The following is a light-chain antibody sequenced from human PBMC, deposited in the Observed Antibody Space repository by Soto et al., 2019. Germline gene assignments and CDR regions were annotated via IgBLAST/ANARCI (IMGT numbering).Light chain of an antibody. CDR1: QTISSW. V-gene: IGKV1-5*03. J-gene: IGKJ1*01. Sequence: DIQMTQSPSTLSGSVGDRVTITCRASQTISSWLAWNQQKPWKAPKLLVYKASTLKSGLPSRFVCIGSGTAFSVTISSLQPDDFATYYYQHYNSYSEAFGQGTKVDLK. CDR2: KAS. CDR3: QHYNSYSEA.